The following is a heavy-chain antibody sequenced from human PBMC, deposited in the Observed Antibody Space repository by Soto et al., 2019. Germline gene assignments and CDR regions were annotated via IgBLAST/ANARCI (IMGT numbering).Heavy chain of an antibody. Sequence: ASVKVSCKASGYTFTGYYMHWVRQAPGQGLEWMGWINPNSGGTNYAQKFQGWVTMTRDTSISTAYMELSRLRSDDTAVYYCARENYDILTGPNSNYYYCGMEVWGQGTTVTGSS. CDR3: ARENYDILTGPNSNYYYCGMEV. CDR2: INPNSGGT. V-gene: IGHV1-2*04. CDR1: GYTFTGYY. D-gene: IGHD3-9*01. J-gene: IGHJ6*02.